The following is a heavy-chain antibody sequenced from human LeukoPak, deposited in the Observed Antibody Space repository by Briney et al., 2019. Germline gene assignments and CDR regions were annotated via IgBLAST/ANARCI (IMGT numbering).Heavy chain of an antibody. D-gene: IGHD1-26*01. CDR1: GGSISSRPYY. CDR2: FSYSGST. J-gene: IGHJ4*02. V-gene: IGHV4-39*07. Sequence: SETLSLTCTVSGGSISSRPYYWGWIRQPPGKGLEWLGSFSYSGSTYYKPSLKSRVTISVDTSKNQFSLKLSSVTAADTAVYYCASGEGSYHYFDYWGQGTLVTVSS. CDR3: ASGEGSYHYFDY.